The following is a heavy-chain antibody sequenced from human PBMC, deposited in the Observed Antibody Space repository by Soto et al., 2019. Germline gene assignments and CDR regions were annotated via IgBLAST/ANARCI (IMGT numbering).Heavy chain of an antibody. Sequence: VQLMESGGGLVQPGGSLSLSCAASGFSFSTYAMSWVRQAPGKGLEWVSGLFGSGRGISYADSVKGRFTISRDNSNSMLYLQMHNLRAEDTAVYYCAKDRQPDGLWPFDHWGQGTLVTVSS. CDR1: GFSFSTYA. V-gene: IGHV3-23*01. J-gene: IGHJ4*02. CDR3: AKDRQPDGLWPFDH. D-gene: IGHD2-8*01. CDR2: LFGSGRGI.